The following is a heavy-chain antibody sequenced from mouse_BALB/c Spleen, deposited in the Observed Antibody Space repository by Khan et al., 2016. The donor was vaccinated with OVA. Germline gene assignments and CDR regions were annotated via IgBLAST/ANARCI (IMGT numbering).Heavy chain of an antibody. CDR3: ARGRYGNWYFDV. V-gene: IGHV1-7*01. Sequence: QVQLQQSGAELAKPGASVKMSCKASGYTFINYWILWIKQRPGQGLEWIGYINPSTGYTEYNQNFKDKATLTADKYSSTAYMQSSSLASEDSASYYGARGRYGNWYFDVWGAGTTVTVSS. J-gene: IGHJ1*01. D-gene: IGHD2-1*01. CDR1: GYTFINYW. CDR2: INPSTGYT.